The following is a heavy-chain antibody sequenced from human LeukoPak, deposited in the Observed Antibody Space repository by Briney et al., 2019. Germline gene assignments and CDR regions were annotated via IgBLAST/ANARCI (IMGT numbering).Heavy chain of an antibody. CDR2: ISYDGSNK. D-gene: IGHD6-19*01. V-gene: IGHV3-30*18. CDR3: AKDRGIAVAAEIDY. CDR1: GFTFSSYG. Sequence: TGGSLRLSCAASGFTFSSYGMHWVRQAPGKGLEWVAVISYDGSNKYYADSVKGRFTISRDNSKNTLYLQMNSLRAEDTAVYYCAKDRGIAVAAEIDYWGQGTLVTVSS. J-gene: IGHJ4*02.